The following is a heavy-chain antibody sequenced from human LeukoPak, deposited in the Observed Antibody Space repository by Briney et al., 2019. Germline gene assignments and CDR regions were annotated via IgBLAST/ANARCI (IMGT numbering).Heavy chain of an antibody. J-gene: IGHJ4*02. CDR1: GFTFSSHA. CDR2: ISYDGSNK. D-gene: IGHD3-10*01. Sequence: GGSLRLSCAASGFTFSSHAMHWVRQAPSKGLEWVAVISYDGSNKYYADSVKGRFTISRDNSKNTLYLQMNSLRAEDTAVYYWSRVSAPYGDWGQGTLVTVSS. CDR3: SRVSAPYGD. V-gene: IGHV3-30-3*01.